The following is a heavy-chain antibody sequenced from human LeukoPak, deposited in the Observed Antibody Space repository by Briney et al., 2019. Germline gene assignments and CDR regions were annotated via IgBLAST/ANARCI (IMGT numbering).Heavy chain of an antibody. V-gene: IGHV3-11*01. Sequence: GGSLRLSCAASGFTFSDYYMSWIRQALGKGLEWVSYISSSGSTIYYADSVKGRFTISRDNAKNSLYLQMNSLRAEDTAVYYCARDPRGATSWYFDLWGRGTLVTVSS. D-gene: IGHD3-10*01. CDR1: GFTFSDYY. CDR3: ARDPRGATSWYFDL. CDR2: ISSSGSTI. J-gene: IGHJ2*01.